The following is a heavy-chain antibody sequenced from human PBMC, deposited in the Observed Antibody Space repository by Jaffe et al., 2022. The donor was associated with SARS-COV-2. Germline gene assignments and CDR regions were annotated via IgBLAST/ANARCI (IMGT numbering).Heavy chain of an antibody. V-gene: IGHV3-33*01. CDR1: GFTFSSYG. CDR2: IWYDGSNK. D-gene: IGHD3-22*01. J-gene: IGHJ4*02. CDR3: ARAMGDYYDSSAALDY. Sequence: QVQLVESGGGVVQPGRSLRLSCAASGFTFSSYGMHWVRQAPGKGLEWVAVIWYDGSNKYYADSVKGRFTISRDNSKNTLYLQMNSLRAEDTAVYYCARAMGDYYDSSAALDYWGQGTLVTVSS.